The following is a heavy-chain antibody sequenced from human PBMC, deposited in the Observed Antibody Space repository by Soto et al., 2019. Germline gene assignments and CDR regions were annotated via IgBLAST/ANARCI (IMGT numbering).Heavy chain of an antibody. CDR1: GGSISSSSYY. CDR2: IYYSGST. D-gene: IGHD3-3*01. V-gene: IGHV4-39*01. CDR3: ARNPFGVDNWFDP. J-gene: IGHJ5*02. Sequence: SETLSLTCTVSGGSISSSSYYWGWIRQPPGKGLEWIGSIYYSGSTYYNPSLKSRVTISVDTSKNQFSLKLSSVTAADTAVYYCARNPFGVDNWFDPWGQGTLVTVSS.